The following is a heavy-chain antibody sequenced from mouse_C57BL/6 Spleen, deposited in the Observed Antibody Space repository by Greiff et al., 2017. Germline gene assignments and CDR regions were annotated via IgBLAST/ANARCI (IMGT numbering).Heavy chain of an antibody. CDR1: GFTFSSYA. CDR2: ISDGGSYT. D-gene: IGHD4-1*01. Sequence: EVQGVESGGGLVKPGGSLKLSCAASGFTFSSYAMSWVRQTPEKRLEWVATISDGGSYTYYPDNVKGRFTISRDNAKNNLYLQMSHLKSEDTAMYYCAREGWDVNAMDYWGQGTSVTVSS. J-gene: IGHJ4*01. CDR3: AREGWDVNAMDY. V-gene: IGHV5-4*01.